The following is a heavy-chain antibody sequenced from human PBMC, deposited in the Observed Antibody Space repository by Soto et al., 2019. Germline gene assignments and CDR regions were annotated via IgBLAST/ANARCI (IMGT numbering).Heavy chain of an antibody. CDR1: GYTFTSYG. J-gene: IGHJ5*02. CDR3: ARARNYDFWSGYSGGTLNWFDP. CDR2: ISAYNGNT. D-gene: IGHD3-3*01. Sequence: QVQLVQSGAEVKKPGASVKVSCKASGYTFTSYGISWVRQAPGQGLEWMGWISAYNGNTNYAQKRQGRVTRTTDTSTSTADMELRSLRSDDTAVYYCARARNYDFWSGYSGGTLNWFDPWGQGTLVTVSS. V-gene: IGHV1-18*01.